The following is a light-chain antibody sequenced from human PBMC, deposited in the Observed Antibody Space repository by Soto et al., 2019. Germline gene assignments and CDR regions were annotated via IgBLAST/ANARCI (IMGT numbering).Light chain of an antibody. CDR3: QQYNGYPLT. J-gene: IGKJ4*01. Sequence: DIQMTQSPSTLSASVGDRVTITCRASQSISTWLAWYQQKPGKAPKLLIYKASSLEGGVPSRFSGSGSGTEFALTISSLQPDDFGTYYCQQYNGYPLTVGGGTKVEIK. V-gene: IGKV1-5*03. CDR2: KAS. CDR1: QSISTW.